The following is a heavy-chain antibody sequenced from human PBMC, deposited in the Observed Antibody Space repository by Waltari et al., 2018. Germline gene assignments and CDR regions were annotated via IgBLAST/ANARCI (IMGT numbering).Heavy chain of an antibody. D-gene: IGHD1-26*01. Sequence: VLLVETGGALIQPGGSLRLSCAVSCFTGTYSYMNWARQAPGKGLEWVSTIYSNGNTYYADSVKGRFTISTDTAKNTLYLQMNSLRDEDTAIYYCARMGRESYYYFDYWGQGTLVTVST. V-gene: IGHV3-53*02. J-gene: IGHJ4*02. CDR2: IYSNGNT. CDR3: ARMGRESYYYFDY. CDR1: CFTGTYSY.